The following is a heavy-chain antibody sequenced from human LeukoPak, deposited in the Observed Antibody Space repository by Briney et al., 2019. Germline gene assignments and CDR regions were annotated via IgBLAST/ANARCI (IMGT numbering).Heavy chain of an antibody. J-gene: IGHJ4*02. V-gene: IGHV1-69*06. D-gene: IGHD3-10*01. CDR2: FIPIFGTA. CDR1: GNSFNKYA. Sequence: ASVKVSCKASGNSFNKYAITWVRQAPGQGLEWMGEFIPIFGTAKYAKKFQGRVTITADKSTSTAYMDLNSLRSEDTAVCYCTRGGFGELYHFDYWGQGTLVTVSS. CDR3: TRGGFGELYHFDY.